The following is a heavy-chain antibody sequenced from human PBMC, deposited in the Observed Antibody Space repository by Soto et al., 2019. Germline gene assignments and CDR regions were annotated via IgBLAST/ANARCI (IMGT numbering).Heavy chain of an antibody. CDR3: ATSKKPNVDTAKLYYHYGMDV. J-gene: IGHJ6*02. Sequence: GGSLRLSCAASGFPFSSYAMSLVRQSPGKGLEWVSAISVSGGSTYYADSVKGRFTISRDNSKNTLYLQMNSLRAEDTAVYYCATSKKPNVDTAKLYYHYGMDVWAQGTTVTVSS. CDR1: GFPFSSYA. V-gene: IGHV3-23*01. D-gene: IGHD5-18*01. CDR2: ISVSGGST.